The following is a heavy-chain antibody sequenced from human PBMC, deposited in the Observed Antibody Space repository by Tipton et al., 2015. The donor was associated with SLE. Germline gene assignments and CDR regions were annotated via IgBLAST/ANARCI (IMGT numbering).Heavy chain of an antibody. CDR3: AREGVGATSDY. V-gene: IGHV1-46*01. CDR1: GYTFTSYY. D-gene: IGHD1-26*01. CDR2: INPSGGST. J-gene: IGHJ4*02. Sequence: QVQLVQSGAEVKKPGASVKVSCKASGYTFTSYYMLWLRQAPGQGLEWMGIINPSGGSTSYAQKFQGRVTMTRDTSTSTVYMEVSRLRSEDTAVYYCAREGVGATSDYWGQGTLVTVSS.